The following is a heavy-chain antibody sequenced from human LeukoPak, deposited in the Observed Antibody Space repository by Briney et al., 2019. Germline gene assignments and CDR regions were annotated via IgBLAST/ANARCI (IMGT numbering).Heavy chain of an antibody. CDR3: ARDSLLHDYGDYGSYYYGMDV. V-gene: IGHV4-30-4*01. J-gene: IGHJ6*02. Sequence: PSETLSLTCPVSGGSISSGDYYWSWIRQPPGKGLEWIGYIYYSGSTYYNPSLKSRVTISVDTSKNQFSLKLSSVTAADTAVYYCARDSLLHDYGDYGSYYYGMDVWGQGTTVTVSS. CDR1: GGSISSGDYY. D-gene: IGHD4-17*01. CDR2: IYYSGST.